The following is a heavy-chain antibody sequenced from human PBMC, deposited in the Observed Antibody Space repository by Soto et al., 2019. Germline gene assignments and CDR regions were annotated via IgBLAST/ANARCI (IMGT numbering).Heavy chain of an antibody. CDR3: AAATSSDI. D-gene: IGHD6-6*01. Sequence: TPAKARSKASGFTFTSSARQWVRQARGQRLEWIGWIVVGSGNTNYAQKFQERVTITRDMSTSTAYMELSSLSSEDRAVYYCAAATSSDICGQGTMVTVSS. J-gene: IGHJ3*02. V-gene: IGHV1-58*01. CDR2: IVVGSGNT. CDR1: GFTFTSSA.